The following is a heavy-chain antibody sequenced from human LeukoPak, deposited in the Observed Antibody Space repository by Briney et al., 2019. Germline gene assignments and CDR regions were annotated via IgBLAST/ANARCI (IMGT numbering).Heavy chain of an antibody. D-gene: IGHD6-19*01. CDR3: ARVKQWGAFDF. V-gene: IGHV4-39*01. Sequence: SETLSLTCTVSGGSISSSSYYWSWIRQPPGKGLEWIGNIYYSGSTYYNPSLKSRVTISVDTSKNQFSLNLSSVIAADTAVYYCARVKQWGAFDFWGQGTLVTVSS. CDR2: IYYSGST. CDR1: GGSISSSSYY. J-gene: IGHJ4*02.